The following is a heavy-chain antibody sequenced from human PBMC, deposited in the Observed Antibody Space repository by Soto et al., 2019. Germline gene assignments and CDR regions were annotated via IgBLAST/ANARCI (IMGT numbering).Heavy chain of an antibody. Sequence: QGKGLEWVSSIGGSYGDTSYADSMKGRFTISRDNSKNTLYLQMNSLRAEDTAVYYCARAKLVGATIKGPSRVGYYFDYWGQGTLVTVSS. D-gene: IGHD1-26*01. CDR2: IGGSYGDT. V-gene: IGHV3-23*01. CDR3: ARAKLVGATIKGPSRVGYYFDY. J-gene: IGHJ4*02.